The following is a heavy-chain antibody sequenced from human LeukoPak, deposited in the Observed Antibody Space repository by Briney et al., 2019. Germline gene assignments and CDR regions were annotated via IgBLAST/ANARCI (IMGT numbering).Heavy chain of an antibody. V-gene: IGHV3-48*03. CDR2: ISSSGSTI. CDR1: GFTFSSYE. CDR3: AKDTVAVAALFDP. J-gene: IGHJ5*02. D-gene: IGHD6-19*01. Sequence: GVSLRLSCAASGFTFSSYEMNWVRQAPGKGLEWVSYISSSGSTIFYADSVQGRFTISRDNAKNSLYLQMNSLRAEDTAVYYCAKDTVAVAALFDPWGQGTLVTVSS.